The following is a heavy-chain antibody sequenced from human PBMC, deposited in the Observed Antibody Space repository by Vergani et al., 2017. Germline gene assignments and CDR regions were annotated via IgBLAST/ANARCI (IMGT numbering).Heavy chain of an antibody. CDR3: ARRDDFGTFKY. V-gene: IGHV1-18*01. CDR1: GYTFTKYN. CDR2: ISPSNGQI. J-gene: IGHJ4*02. Sequence: QVQLMQSGAEMKKPGASVKVSCETSGYTFTKYNINWLRQAPGHGLEWMGWISPSNGQIRYAQKFRGRVTMTKDTSMSTGYMEMRSLTFDDTAVYYCARRDDFGTFKYWGQGTLVTVSS. D-gene: IGHD3-3*01.